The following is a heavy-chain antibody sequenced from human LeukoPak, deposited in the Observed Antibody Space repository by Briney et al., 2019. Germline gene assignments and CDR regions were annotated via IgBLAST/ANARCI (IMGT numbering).Heavy chain of an antibody. CDR1: GFTFSRNH. V-gene: IGHV3-53*01. Sequence: GGSLRLSCAAFGFTFSRNHMTWVRQAPGKGLEWVSIIYSGGSTYYADSVRGRFTISRDSSQNTLYLQMNGLRVEDTAVYYCVTLPTGDYWGQGTLVTVSS. CDR2: IYSGGST. J-gene: IGHJ4*02. D-gene: IGHD2-15*01. CDR3: VTLPTGDY.